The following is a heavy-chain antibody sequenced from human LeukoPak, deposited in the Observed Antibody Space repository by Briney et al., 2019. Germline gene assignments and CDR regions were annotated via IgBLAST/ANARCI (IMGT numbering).Heavy chain of an antibody. Sequence: PSETLSLTCAVYGGSFSGYYWSWIRQPPGKGLEWIGEINHSGSTNYNPSLKSRVTISVDTSKNQFSLKLSSVTAADTAVYYCARFVGYYDILTGYDYWGQGTLVTVSS. CDR3: ARFVGYYDILTGYDY. V-gene: IGHV4-34*01. J-gene: IGHJ4*02. CDR1: GGSFSGYY. CDR2: INHSGST. D-gene: IGHD3-9*01.